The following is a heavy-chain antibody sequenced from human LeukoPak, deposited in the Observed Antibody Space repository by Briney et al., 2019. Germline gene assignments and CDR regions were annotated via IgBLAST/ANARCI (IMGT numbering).Heavy chain of an antibody. Sequence: GGSLRLSCAASGFTFSSYSMNWVRQAPGKGLEWVSYISSSSTIYYADSVKGRFTISRDNAKNSLYLQMNSLRDEDTAVYYCARPCYGGNPDDAFDIWGQGTMVTVSS. CDR2: ISSSSTI. V-gene: IGHV3-48*02. CDR1: GFTFSSYS. CDR3: ARPCYGGNPDDAFDI. J-gene: IGHJ3*02. D-gene: IGHD4-23*01.